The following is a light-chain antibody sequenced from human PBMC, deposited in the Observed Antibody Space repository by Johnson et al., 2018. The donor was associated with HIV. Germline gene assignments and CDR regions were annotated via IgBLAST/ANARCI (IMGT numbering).Light chain of an antibody. CDR3: ATWVGSLTIGGF. V-gene: IGLV1-51*02. J-gene: IGLJ1*01. CDR1: SSNVGNNY. Sequence: QSVLTQPPSVSAAPGQKVTISCSGTSSNVGNNYVSWYQQFPGTAPKLLIYEKNKRPSGIPDRFSASKSGTSAILAITGLQTGDEADYYCATWVGSLTIGGFFGTGTKVTVL. CDR2: EKN.